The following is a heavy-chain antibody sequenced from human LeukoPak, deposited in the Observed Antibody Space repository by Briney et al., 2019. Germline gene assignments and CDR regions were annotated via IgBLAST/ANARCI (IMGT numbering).Heavy chain of an antibody. D-gene: IGHD4-23*01. CDR2: IYYSGST. V-gene: IGHV4-59*11. Sequence: SETLSLTCSVSGGSISSHYWSWVRQSPGKGLQWIAYIYYSGSTNYNPSLKSRVTISVDTSKNQFSLKLTSVTAADTAVYYCARHQRGNSDAFDIWGQGTTVTVSS. CDR1: GGSISSHY. J-gene: IGHJ3*02. CDR3: ARHQRGNSDAFDI.